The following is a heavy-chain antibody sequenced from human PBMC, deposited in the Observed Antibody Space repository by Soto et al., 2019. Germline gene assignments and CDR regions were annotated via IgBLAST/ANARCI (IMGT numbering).Heavy chain of an antibody. D-gene: IGHD2-2*01. Sequence: PGESLQISCNGSGYSLTIYCIGWVLQMPGKGLEWMGIIYPGDSDTRYSPSFQGQVTISGDKSISTAYLQWSSLKASDTAMYYCATFRGSTSCPHYWGQGTLVTVSS. J-gene: IGHJ4*01. CDR1: GYSLTIYC. V-gene: IGHV5-51*01. CDR2: IYPGDSDT. CDR3: ATFRGSTSCPHY.